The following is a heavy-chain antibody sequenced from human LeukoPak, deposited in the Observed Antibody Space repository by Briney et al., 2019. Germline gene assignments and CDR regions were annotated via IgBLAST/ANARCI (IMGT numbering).Heavy chain of an antibody. V-gene: IGHV3-7*01. CDR3: AKDGLVGATMYYYYYMDV. J-gene: IGHJ6*03. CDR2: IKQDGSEK. D-gene: IGHD1-26*01. CDR1: GFTLSSYW. Sequence: GGSLRLSCAASGFTLSSYWMSWVRQAPGKGLEWVANIKQDGSEKYYVDSVKGRFTISRDNSKNTLYLQMNSLRAEDTAVYYCAKDGLVGATMYYYYYMDVWGKGTTVTISS.